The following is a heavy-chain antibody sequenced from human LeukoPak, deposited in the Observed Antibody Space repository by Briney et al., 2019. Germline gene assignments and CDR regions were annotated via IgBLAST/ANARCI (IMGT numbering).Heavy chain of an antibody. Sequence: GGSLRLSCAASGFTFDDYAMHWVRQAPGKGLEWVSLISGDGGSTYYADSVKGRFTISRDNSKNSLYLQMNSLRTEDTALYYCAQGIYYGSSILDYWGQGTLVTVSS. CDR2: ISGDGGST. CDR3: AQGIYYGSSILDY. J-gene: IGHJ4*02. CDR1: GFTFDDYA. D-gene: IGHD3-22*01. V-gene: IGHV3-43*02.